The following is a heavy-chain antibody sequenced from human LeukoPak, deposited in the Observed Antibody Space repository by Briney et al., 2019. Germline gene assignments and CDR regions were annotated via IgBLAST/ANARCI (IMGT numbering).Heavy chain of an antibody. J-gene: IGHJ4*02. CDR2: INHSGST. D-gene: IGHD1-26*01. Sequence: SETLSLTCAVYGGAFSGYSWSWIRQPPGKGLEWLGEINHSGSTNYNPSLKSRVTISVDTSKNQSSLKLSSVTAADTAAYYCARVLSGREYYFDYWGQGTLVTVSS. CDR3: ARVLSGREYYFDY. CDR1: GGAFSGYS. V-gene: IGHV4-34*01.